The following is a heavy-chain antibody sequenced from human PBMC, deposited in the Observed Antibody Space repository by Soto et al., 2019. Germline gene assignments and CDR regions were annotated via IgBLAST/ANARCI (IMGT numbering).Heavy chain of an antibody. CDR2: IKSKTDGGTT. J-gene: IGHJ6*02. Sequence: EVQLVESGGGLVKPGGSLRLSCAASGFTFSNAWMSWVRQAPGKGLEWVGRIKSKTDGGTTDYAAPVKGRFTISRDDSKNTLYLQMNSLKTEDTAVYYCTTDAEYSYGYYYYYGMDVWGQGTTVTVSS. D-gene: IGHD5-18*01. CDR3: TTDAEYSYGYYYYYGMDV. V-gene: IGHV3-15*01. CDR1: GFTFSNAW.